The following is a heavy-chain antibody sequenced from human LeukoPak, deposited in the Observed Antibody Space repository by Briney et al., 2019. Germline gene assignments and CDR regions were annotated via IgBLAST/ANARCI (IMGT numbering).Heavy chain of an antibody. Sequence: TSETLSLTCAVSGGSISSSNWWSWVRQPPGKGLEWIGEIYHSGSTNYNPSLKSRVTISADKSKNQFSLKLSSVTAADTAVYYCASAVGGSYAFDIWGQGTMVTVSS. CDR1: GGSISSSNW. CDR3: ASAVGGSYAFDI. CDR2: IYHSGST. V-gene: IGHV4-4*02. J-gene: IGHJ3*02. D-gene: IGHD1-26*01.